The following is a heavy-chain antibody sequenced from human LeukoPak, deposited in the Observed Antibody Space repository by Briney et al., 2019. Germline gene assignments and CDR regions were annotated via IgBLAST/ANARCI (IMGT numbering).Heavy chain of an antibody. Sequence: PSETLSLTCTVSGGSISSSSYYWGWIRQPPGKGLEWIGSIYYSGSTYYNPSLKSRVTISVDTSKNQFSLKLNSVTAADTAVYYCARGGLPVAGSFDYWGQGTLVTVSS. CDR1: GGSISSSSYY. CDR2: IYYSGST. D-gene: IGHD6-19*01. CDR3: ARGGLPVAGSFDY. J-gene: IGHJ4*02. V-gene: IGHV4-39*07.